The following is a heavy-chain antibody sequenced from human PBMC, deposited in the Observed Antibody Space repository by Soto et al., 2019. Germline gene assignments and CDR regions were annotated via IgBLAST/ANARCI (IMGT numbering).Heavy chain of an antibody. Sequence: PSXTLSLTCAVYGGSFSGYYWTWIRQPPGKGLEWIGEINHSGGTNYNPSLKSRVTMTVDTSKNQFSLKLSSVTAADTAEYFCARTYYYDTSRYYMNYWGQGTRVTGSS. J-gene: IGHJ4*02. CDR1: GGSFSGYY. CDR3: ARTYYYDTSRYYMNY. D-gene: IGHD3-22*01. V-gene: IGHV4-34*01. CDR2: INHSGGT.